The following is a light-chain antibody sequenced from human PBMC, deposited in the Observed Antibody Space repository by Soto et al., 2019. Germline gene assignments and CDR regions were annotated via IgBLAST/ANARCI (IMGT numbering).Light chain of an antibody. V-gene: IGKV1-5*03. CDR3: QQYNSYSWT. CDR2: EAF. J-gene: IGKJ1*01. Sequence: DIQMTQSPSILSASVGDRVTITCRASQSIKNWLAWYQQKPGKAPRLLIYEAFSLESGVPSRFGGSGSGTEFTLTITSLQPDDFATYYCQQYNSYSWTFGQGTKVEIK. CDR1: QSIKNW.